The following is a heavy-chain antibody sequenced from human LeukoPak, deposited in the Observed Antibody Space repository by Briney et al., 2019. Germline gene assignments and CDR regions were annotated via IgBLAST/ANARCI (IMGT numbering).Heavy chain of an antibody. V-gene: IGHV3-23*01. Sequence: GGSLRLSCAASGFTFSSYAMSWVRQAPGKGLEWVSAISGSGGSTYYADSVKGRFTISRDNSKNTLYLQMNSLRAEDTAVYYCARCLTVTTSFTYYFDYWGQGTLVTVSS. D-gene: IGHD4-11*01. J-gene: IGHJ4*02. CDR1: GFTFSSYA. CDR3: ARCLTVTTSFTYYFDY. CDR2: ISGSGGST.